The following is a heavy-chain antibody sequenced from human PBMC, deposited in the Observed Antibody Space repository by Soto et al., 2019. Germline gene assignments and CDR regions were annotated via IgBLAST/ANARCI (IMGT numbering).Heavy chain of an antibody. J-gene: IGHJ6*02. V-gene: IGHV1-2*02. Sequence: ASVKVSCKASGYTFTGYYMHWVRQAPGQGLEWMGWINPNSGGTNYAQKFQGRVTMTRDTSISTAYMELSRLRSDDTAVYYCARVVTPTLRYFDWLSYYYYGMDVWGQGTTVTV. D-gene: IGHD3-9*01. CDR2: INPNSGGT. CDR3: ARVVTPTLRYFDWLSYYYYGMDV. CDR1: GYTFTGYY.